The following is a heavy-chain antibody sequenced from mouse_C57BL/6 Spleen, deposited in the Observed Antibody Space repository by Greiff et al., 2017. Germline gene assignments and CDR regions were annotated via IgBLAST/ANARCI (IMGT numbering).Heavy chain of an antibody. CDR1: GYSITSDY. J-gene: IGHJ3*01. V-gene: IGHV3-8*01. CDR3: ARGAAGNYDGFAY. Sequence: EVQLKQSGPGLAKPSQTLSLTCSVTGYSITSDYWNWIRKFPGHKLEYMGYISYSGSTYYNPSLKSRISITRDTSKNQYYLQLNSVTTEDTATYYCARGAAGNYDGFAYWGQGTLVTVSA. CDR2: ISYSGST. D-gene: IGHD2-1*01.